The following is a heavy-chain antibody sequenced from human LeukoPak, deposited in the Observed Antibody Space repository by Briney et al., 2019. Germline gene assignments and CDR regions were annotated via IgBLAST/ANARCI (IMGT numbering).Heavy chain of an antibody. CDR3: ARRLTFGPTFDW. D-gene: IGHD1-26*01. CDR2: IHFNDVT. Sequence: KSGPTLVNPTQTLTLTCTFSGFSLNTDRVGVGWVRQPPGKALEWLAVIHFNDVTHYTPSLLGRLTITKDTSNNQVVLRLADVTPVDTATYYCARRLTFGPTFDWWGQGMLVTVSS. CDR1: GFSLNTDRVG. V-gene: IGHV2-5*01. J-gene: IGHJ4*02.